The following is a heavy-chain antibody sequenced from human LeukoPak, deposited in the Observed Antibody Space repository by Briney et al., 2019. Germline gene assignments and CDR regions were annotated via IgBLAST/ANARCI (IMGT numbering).Heavy chain of an antibody. V-gene: IGHV3-23*01. D-gene: IGHD2-15*01. Sequence: PGGSLRLSCAASDFNFITYAMSWVRQAPGKGLEWVSTISGGGDVTYYADSVKGRFTISRDNSKNTLYLQMNSLRVEDTAVYYCARDPTHPRELYCSGGSCYSGEASAYYYYYMDVWGKGTTVTVSS. CDR1: DFNFITYA. J-gene: IGHJ6*03. CDR2: ISGGGDVT. CDR3: ARDPTHPRELYCSGGSCYSGEASAYYYYYMDV.